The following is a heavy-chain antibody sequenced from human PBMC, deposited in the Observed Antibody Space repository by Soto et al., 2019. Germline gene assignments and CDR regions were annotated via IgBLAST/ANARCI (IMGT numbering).Heavy chain of an antibody. V-gene: IGHV3-23*01. CDR1: GFTFSSYA. J-gene: IGHJ4*02. Sequence: GGSLRLSCAASGFTFSSYAMSWVRQAPGKGLEWVSAISGSGGSTYYADSVKGRFTISRDNSKNTLYLQMNSLRAEDTAVYYCAKVKQGTIFGVALADYWGQGTLVTVSS. D-gene: IGHD3-3*01. CDR2: ISGSGGST. CDR3: AKVKQGTIFGVALADY.